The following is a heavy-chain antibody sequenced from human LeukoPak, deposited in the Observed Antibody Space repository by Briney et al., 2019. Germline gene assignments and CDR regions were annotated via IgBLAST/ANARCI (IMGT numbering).Heavy chain of an antibody. CDR1: GGSISSYY. V-gene: IGHV4-4*07. CDR2: IYTSGST. D-gene: IGHD3-3*01. Sequence: SETLSLTCTVSGGSISSYYRSWIRQPAGKGLEWIGRIYTSGSTNYNPSLKSRVTMSVDTSKNQFSLKLSSVTAADTAVYYCARGSRITIFGVVIPRIEFDYWGQGTLVTVSS. J-gene: IGHJ4*02. CDR3: ARGSRITIFGVVIPRIEFDY.